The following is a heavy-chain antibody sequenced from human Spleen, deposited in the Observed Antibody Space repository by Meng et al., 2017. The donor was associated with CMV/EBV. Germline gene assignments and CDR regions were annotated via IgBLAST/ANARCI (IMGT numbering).Heavy chain of an antibody. D-gene: IGHD2-21*02. CDR3: AKDYTAIHN. J-gene: IGHJ3*02. CDR2: IYSGASST. CDR1: GFTFRSSA. Sequence: LSCAASGFTFRSSAMSWVRQAPGKGLEWVSVIYSGASSTYYADSVKGRFTISRDNSKNTLFLQMNSLRADDTAVYYCAKDYTAIHNWGQGTMVTVSS. V-gene: IGHV3-23*03.